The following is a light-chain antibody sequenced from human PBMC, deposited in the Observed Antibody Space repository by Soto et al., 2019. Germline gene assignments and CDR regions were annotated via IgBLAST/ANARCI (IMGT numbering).Light chain of an antibody. V-gene: IGLV2-11*01. J-gene: IGLJ1*01. CDR1: SSDVGGYNY. CDR2: DVS. Sequence: QSVLTQPRSVSGSPGQSVTISCTGISSDVGGYNYVSWYQQHPGKAPKLMIYDVSKRPSGVPDRFSGSNSGNTASLTISGLQAEDEADYYCCSYAGSYTFGVFGTGTKVTVL. CDR3: CSYAGSYTFGV.